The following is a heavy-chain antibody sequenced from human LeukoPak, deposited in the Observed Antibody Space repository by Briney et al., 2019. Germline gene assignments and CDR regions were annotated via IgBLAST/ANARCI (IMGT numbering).Heavy chain of an antibody. CDR3: ARAVRQYGSGNHYFDY. D-gene: IGHD3-10*01. CDR1: GDSISSGSDY. Sequence: TLSLTCTVSGDSISSGSDYWSWIRQPAGKGLEWIGRIYTGGNTNYNPSLKSRVTISVDPSKNQFSLNLSSVTAADTAVYFCARAVRQYGSGNHYFDYWGQGILVTVSS. CDR2: IYTGGNT. V-gene: IGHV4-61*02. J-gene: IGHJ4*02.